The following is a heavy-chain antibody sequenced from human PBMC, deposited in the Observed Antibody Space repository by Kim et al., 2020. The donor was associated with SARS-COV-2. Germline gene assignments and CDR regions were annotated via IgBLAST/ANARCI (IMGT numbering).Heavy chain of an antibody. CDR2: IYYSGST. CDR1: GGSISSYY. V-gene: IGHV4-59*13. D-gene: IGHD1-26*01. Sequence: SETLSLTCTVSGGSISSYYWSWIRQPPGKGLEWIGYIYYSGSTNYNPSLKSRVTISVDTSKNQFSLKLSSVTAADTAVYYCARDRSSAGYSYYYGMDVWGQGTTVTVSS. J-gene: IGHJ6*02. CDR3: ARDRSSAGYSYYYGMDV.